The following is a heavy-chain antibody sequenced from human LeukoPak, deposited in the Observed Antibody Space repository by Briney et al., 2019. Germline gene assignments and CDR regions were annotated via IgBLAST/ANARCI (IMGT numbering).Heavy chain of an antibody. D-gene: IGHD3-3*01. CDR3: ARLHDFWSGYYTYYYYYGMDV. Sequence: PSETLSLTCAVYGGSFSGYYWSWIRQPPGKGLEWIGEINHSGSTNYNPSLKSRVTISVDTSKNQFSLKLSSVTAADTAVYYCARLHDFWSGYYTYYYYYGMDVWGQGTTATVSS. CDR1: GGSFSGYY. J-gene: IGHJ6*02. CDR2: INHSGST. V-gene: IGHV4-34*01.